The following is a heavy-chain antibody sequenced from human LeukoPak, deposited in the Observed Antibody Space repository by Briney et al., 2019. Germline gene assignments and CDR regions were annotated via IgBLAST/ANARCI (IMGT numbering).Heavy chain of an antibody. Sequence: SETLSLTCTVSGGSISSYYWSWIRQPPGKGLEWIGYIYYSGSTNFNPSLKSRVTISVDTSKNQFSLKLSSVTAADTALYYCARSRGYFDYRGQGGLVTVSS. D-gene: IGHD6-13*01. V-gene: IGHV4-59*01. CDR2: IYYSGST. CDR3: ARSRGYFDY. J-gene: IGHJ4*02. CDR1: GGSISSYY.